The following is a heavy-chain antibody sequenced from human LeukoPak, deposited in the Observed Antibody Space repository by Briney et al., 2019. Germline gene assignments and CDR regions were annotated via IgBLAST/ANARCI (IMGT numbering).Heavy chain of an antibody. Sequence: PGGSLRLSCAAPRFTFSSYAMSWVRQAPGKRLEWVSTIRFSDDTTYYADSVTGRFTVSRDNSKSTMKLQMNSLRAEDTAVYYCTKDQADGYTNYGDYWGQGTLVTVSS. CDR3: TKDQADGYTNYGDY. J-gene: IGHJ4*02. V-gene: IGHV3-23*01. D-gene: IGHD5-24*01. CDR2: IRFSDDTT. CDR1: RFTFSSYA.